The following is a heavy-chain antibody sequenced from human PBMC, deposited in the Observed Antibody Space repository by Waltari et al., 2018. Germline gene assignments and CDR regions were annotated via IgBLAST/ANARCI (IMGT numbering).Heavy chain of an antibody. Sequence: QLQLQESGPGLVKPSETLSLTCSVSVVSITTNRHYWGWIRQPPGQGLEWIGTISYNGATYISPSLGSRFTLFRDTSKNQLCLKLGPVTAADTAVYYCATYIGAALGTAAFDVWGQGTMVTVSS. CDR2: ISYNGAT. CDR3: ATYIGAALGTAAFDV. V-gene: IGHV4-39*01. CDR1: VVSITTNRHY. J-gene: IGHJ3*01. D-gene: IGHD5-12*01.